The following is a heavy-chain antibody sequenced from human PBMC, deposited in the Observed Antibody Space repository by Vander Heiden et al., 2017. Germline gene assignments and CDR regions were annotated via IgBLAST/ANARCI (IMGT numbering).Heavy chain of an antibody. D-gene: IGHD5-18*01. CDR2: IFYMVKT. V-gene: IGHV4-31*03. J-gene: IGHJ1*01. Sequence: QVQLQESGPGLAKHSQTRHLTCTVSGGYISSANYYWTWIRQPPGKGLEWIGYIFYMVKTDYNPSLKSRVSISIDTSKNQFSLKVSSVTAADTALYYCARETNIAQTSMAHFDLWGQGTLVTVSS. CDR1: GGYISSANYY. CDR3: ARETNIAQTSMAHFDL.